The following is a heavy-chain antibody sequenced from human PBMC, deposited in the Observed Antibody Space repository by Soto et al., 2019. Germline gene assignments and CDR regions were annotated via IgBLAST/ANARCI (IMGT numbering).Heavy chain of an antibody. D-gene: IGHD5-18*01. V-gene: IGHV2-26*01. J-gene: IGHJ3*02. CDR1: GFSLSNARMG. Sequence: QVTLKESGPVLVKPTETLTLTCTVSGFSLSNARMGVSWIRQPPGKALEWLAHIFSNDEKSYSTSLKSRLTITKDTSKNQVVLTMTNMDPVDTATYYCARARGYSYGLDAFDIWGQGTMVTVSS. CDR2: IFSNDEK. CDR3: ARARGYSYGLDAFDI.